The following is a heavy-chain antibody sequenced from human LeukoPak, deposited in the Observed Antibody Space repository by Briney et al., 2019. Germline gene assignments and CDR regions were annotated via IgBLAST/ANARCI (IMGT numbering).Heavy chain of an antibody. J-gene: IGHJ4*02. Sequence: GRSLRLSCAASGFTFDDYAMRWVRQAPGKGLEWVSGISWNSGSIGYADSVKGRFTISRDNAKNSLYLQMNSLRPEDTALYYCAKAPTLAAAGDYWGQGTLVTVSS. V-gene: IGHV3-9*01. CDR3: AKAPTLAAAGDY. CDR2: ISWNSGSI. CDR1: GFTFDDYA. D-gene: IGHD6-13*01.